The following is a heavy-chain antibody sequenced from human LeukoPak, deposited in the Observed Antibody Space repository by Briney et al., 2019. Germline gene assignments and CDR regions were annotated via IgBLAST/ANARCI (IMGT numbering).Heavy chain of an antibody. CDR2: ISGNGFTI. V-gene: IGHV3-9*01. CDR3: VKASPTSTQGMDV. CDR1: GFFFEEFA. J-gene: IGHJ6*02. D-gene: IGHD3-16*01. Sequence: GGSLRLSCAASGFFFEEFAMHWVRQVQGKGLEWVSDISGNGFTIGYAESVKGRFTISRDNAKDSLYLQMDSLRPEDTALYYCVKASPTSTQGMDVWGQGTSVTVSS.